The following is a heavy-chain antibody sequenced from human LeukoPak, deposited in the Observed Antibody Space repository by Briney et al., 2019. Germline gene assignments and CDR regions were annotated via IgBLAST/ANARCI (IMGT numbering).Heavy chain of an antibody. Sequence: ASVKVSCTASGYTFTGYYMHWVRQAPGQGLEWMGWINPNSGGTNYAQKFQGRVIMTRDTSISTAYMELSRLRSDDTAVYYCARDIAYSSSWYASNDYWGQGTLVTVSS. J-gene: IGHJ4*02. CDR2: INPNSGGT. CDR3: ARDIAYSSSWYASNDY. D-gene: IGHD6-13*01. CDR1: GYTFTGYY. V-gene: IGHV1-2*02.